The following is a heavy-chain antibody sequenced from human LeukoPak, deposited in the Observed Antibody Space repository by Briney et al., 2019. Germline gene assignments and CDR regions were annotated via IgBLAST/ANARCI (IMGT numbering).Heavy chain of an antibody. CDR1: GFAFSSHG. V-gene: IGHV3-30*18. CDR3: AKLGIINWNDH. CDR2: ISYDGTNE. D-gene: IGHD1-14*01. Sequence: PGRSLRLSCAASGFAFSSHGMHWVRQAPGKGLEWVAFISYDGTNEYYADSVKGRFTISRDNSKNTLYLQMGSLRADDMAVYYCAKLGIINWNDHWGQGTLVTVS. J-gene: IGHJ5*02.